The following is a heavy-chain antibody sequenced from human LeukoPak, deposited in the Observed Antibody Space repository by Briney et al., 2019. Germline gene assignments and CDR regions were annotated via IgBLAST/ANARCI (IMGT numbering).Heavy chain of an antibody. J-gene: IGHJ6*03. Sequence: PSETLSLTCTVSGGPISSYYWSWIRQPPGKGLEWIGYIYYSGSTNYNPSLKSRVTISVDTSKNQFSLKLSSVTAADTAVYYCASSREEYDFWSGTNPYYYYMDVWGKGTTVTVSS. CDR3: ASSREEYDFWSGTNPYYYYMDV. D-gene: IGHD3-3*01. CDR1: GGPISSYY. CDR2: IYYSGST. V-gene: IGHV4-59*01.